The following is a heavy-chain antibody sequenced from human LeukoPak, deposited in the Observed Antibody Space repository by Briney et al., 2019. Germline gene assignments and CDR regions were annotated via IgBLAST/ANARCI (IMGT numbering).Heavy chain of an antibody. CDR3: ARVYDSSGNSSAFDI. Sequence: GESLKISCKGSGYSFTSYWIGWVRQMPGKGLEWMGIIYPGDSDTRYSPSFQGQVTISADKSISTAYLQWSSLKASDTAMYYCARVYDSSGNSSAFDIWGQGTMVTVSS. J-gene: IGHJ3*02. CDR1: GYSFTSYW. D-gene: IGHD3-22*01. CDR2: IYPGDSDT. V-gene: IGHV5-51*01.